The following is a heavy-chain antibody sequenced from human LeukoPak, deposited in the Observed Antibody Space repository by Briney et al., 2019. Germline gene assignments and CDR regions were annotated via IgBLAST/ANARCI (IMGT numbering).Heavy chain of an antibody. V-gene: IGHV4-59*01. Sequence: PSETLSLTCSVSGGSISGYYWSWIRQPPGKGLEWIGDMYYSGSTNYNPSLKSRVIISVDTSKNQFSLKLSSVTTADTAVCYCARGTVFGVATNWFDPWGQGTLVTVSS. CDR3: ARGTVFGVATNWFDP. CDR2: MYYSGST. CDR1: GGSISGYY. D-gene: IGHD3-3*01. J-gene: IGHJ5*02.